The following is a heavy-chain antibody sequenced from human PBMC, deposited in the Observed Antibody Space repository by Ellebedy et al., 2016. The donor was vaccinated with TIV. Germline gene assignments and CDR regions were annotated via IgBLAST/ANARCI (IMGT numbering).Heavy chain of an antibody. V-gene: IGHV1-2*02. CDR3: ARGGNIYGPNVGNLLDY. D-gene: IGHD5-18*01. J-gene: IGHJ4*02. CDR2: INPNTGAT. CDR1: GYTFSDNY. Sequence: AASVKVSCKGFGYTFSDNYIHWVRQAPGQGLEWMAWINPNTGATNYAENFQGRVTMTRDTSISTAYMELSRLRSDTTAVYYCARGGNIYGPNVGNLLDYWGQGTLVTVSS.